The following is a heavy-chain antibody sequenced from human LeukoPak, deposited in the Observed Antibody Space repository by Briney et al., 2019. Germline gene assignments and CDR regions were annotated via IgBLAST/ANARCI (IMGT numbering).Heavy chain of an antibody. CDR3: ARDHYYGSGSFDY. CDR2: ISSSNTI. V-gene: IGHV3-48*03. J-gene: IGHJ4*02. Sequence: GGSLRLPCAASGFTFSSYEMNWVRQAPGKGLEWISYISSSNTIYYADSVKGRFTISRDNVNNSLYLQMNSLRAEDTAVYYCARDHYYGSGSFDYWGQGTLVTVSS. CDR1: GFTFSSYE. D-gene: IGHD3-10*01.